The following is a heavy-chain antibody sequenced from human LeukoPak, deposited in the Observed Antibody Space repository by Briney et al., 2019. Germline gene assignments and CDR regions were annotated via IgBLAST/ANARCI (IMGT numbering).Heavy chain of an antibody. CDR1: GFTFSSYA. D-gene: IGHD3-10*01. CDR2: ISSNGGST. Sequence: PGGSLTLSCSASGFTFSSYAMHWVRQPPGKGLECVSAISSNGGSTYYADSVKGRFTISRENTKNTLYLQMSSLRAEDTGVYFCVTRVIGSWTFVYWGRGTVVSVSS. V-gene: IGHV3-64D*06. J-gene: IGHJ4*02. CDR3: VTRVIGSWTFVY.